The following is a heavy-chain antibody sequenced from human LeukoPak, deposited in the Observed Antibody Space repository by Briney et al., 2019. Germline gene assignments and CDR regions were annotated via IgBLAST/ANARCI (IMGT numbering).Heavy chain of an antibody. J-gene: IGHJ6*02. D-gene: IGHD2-2*01. CDR3: AKDIGCSSTSCYHYYYGMDV. Sequence: GGSLRLSCAASGFTFDDYAMHWVRQAPGKGLEWVSGISWNSGSIGYADSVKGRFTISRDNAKNSLYLQMNSLRAEDTALYYCAKDIGCSSTSCYHYYYGMDVWGQGTTVTVSS. V-gene: IGHV3-9*01. CDR2: ISWNSGSI. CDR1: GFTFDDYA.